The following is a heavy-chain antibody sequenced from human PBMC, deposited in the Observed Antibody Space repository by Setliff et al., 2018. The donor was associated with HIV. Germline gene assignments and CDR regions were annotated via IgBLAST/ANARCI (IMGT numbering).Heavy chain of an antibody. J-gene: IGHJ4*01. CDR1: GFTFDYYA. D-gene: IGHD6-13*01. Sequence: HPGGSLRLSCAGSGFTFDYYAMAWVRQAPGKGLEWVAFVRHDGDVQIYADSVKGRFTISRDNSQNTLSLQMNSLRAEDTAIYYCAKDVAASYYFDSWGHGTLVTVSS. CDR3: AKDVAASYYFDS. V-gene: IGHV3-30*02. CDR2: VRHDGDVQ.